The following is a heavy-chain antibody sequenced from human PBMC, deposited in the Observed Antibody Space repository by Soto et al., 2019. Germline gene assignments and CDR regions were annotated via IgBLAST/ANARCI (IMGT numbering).Heavy chain of an antibody. CDR2: INSDGSST. CDR1: GFTFSSYW. Sequence: PGGSLRLSCAASGFTFSSYWMHWVRQAPGKGLVWVSRINSDGSSTSYADSVKGRFTISRDNAKNTLHLQMNSLRAEDTAVYYCARFSPYYYYYGMDVWGQGTTVTV. J-gene: IGHJ6*02. V-gene: IGHV3-74*01. CDR3: ARFSPYYYYYGMDV. D-gene: IGHD3-3*02.